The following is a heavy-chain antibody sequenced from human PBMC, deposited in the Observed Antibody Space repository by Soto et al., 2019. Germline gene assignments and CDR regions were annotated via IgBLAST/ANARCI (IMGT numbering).Heavy chain of an antibody. CDR3: AKNGRGRGGSSSWYFDY. CDR2: ISYAGSNK. J-gene: IGHJ4*02. D-gene: IGHD6-13*01. V-gene: IGHV3-30*18. Sequence: GGSLRLSCGPSAFTFNSYGMHWVRQAPGKGLEWVAVISYAGSNKYYADSVKGRFTISRDNSKNTLYMQMNSLRAEDTAVYYCAKNGRGRGGSSSWYFDYWGQGTLVTVSS. CDR1: AFTFNSYG.